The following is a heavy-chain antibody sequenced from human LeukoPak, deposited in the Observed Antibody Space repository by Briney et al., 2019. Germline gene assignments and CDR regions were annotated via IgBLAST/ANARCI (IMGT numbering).Heavy chain of an antibody. J-gene: IGHJ3*02. CDR2: IYSGGST. V-gene: IGHV3-66*01. CDR1: GFTVSTNY. CDR3: ARDLGYSAYATVRGYAVDI. Sequence: PGGSLRLSCAASGFTVSTNYMSWVRQAPGKGLEWVSIIYSGGSTYYADSVKGRFTISRDISRNTVYLQMNSLRVEDTAVYYCARDLGYSAYATVRGYAVDIWGQGTMVTVSS. D-gene: IGHD5-12*01.